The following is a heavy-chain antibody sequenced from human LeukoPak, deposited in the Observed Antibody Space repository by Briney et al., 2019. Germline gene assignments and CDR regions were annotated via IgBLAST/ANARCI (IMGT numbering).Heavy chain of an antibody. V-gene: IGHV4-39*01. Sequence: SETLSLTCTVSGGSISSSSYYWGWIRQPPGKGLEWIGSIYYSGSTYYKPSLKSRVTISVDTSKNQFSLKLSSVTAADTAVYYCARRAVAGSTGTFDYWGQGTLVTVSS. D-gene: IGHD6-19*01. CDR2: IYYSGST. J-gene: IGHJ4*02. CDR3: ARRAVAGSTGTFDY. CDR1: GGSISSSSYY.